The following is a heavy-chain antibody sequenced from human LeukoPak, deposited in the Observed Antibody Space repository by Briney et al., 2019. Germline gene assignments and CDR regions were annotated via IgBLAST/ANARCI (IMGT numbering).Heavy chain of an antibody. J-gene: IGHJ5*02. CDR2: LYRVGDT. CDR3: ARDSDFDQEGVRCFDP. V-gene: IGHV3-66*01. CDR1: GYTVSSSF. D-gene: IGHD3-9*01. Sequence: GGSLRLSCAASGYTVSSSFMSWVRQAPGKGLEWIAVLYRVGDTYYRDSVKGRFTISRDNSKNTLYLQMNSRRVEDTAIYDCARDSDFDQEGVRCFDPWGQGTLVTVSS.